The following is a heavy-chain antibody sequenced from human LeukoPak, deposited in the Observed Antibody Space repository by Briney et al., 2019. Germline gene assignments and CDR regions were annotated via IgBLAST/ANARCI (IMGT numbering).Heavy chain of an antibody. J-gene: IGHJ5*02. D-gene: IGHD2-8*01. CDR3: ARGIVRNWFDP. Sequence: PSETLSLTCAVYGGSFSGYYWSWIRQPPGKGLEWIGETNHSGSTNYNPSLKSRVTISVDTSKNQFSLKLSSVTAADTAVYYCARGIVRNWFDPWGQGTLVTVSS. V-gene: IGHV4-34*01. CDR2: TNHSGST. CDR1: GGSFSGYY.